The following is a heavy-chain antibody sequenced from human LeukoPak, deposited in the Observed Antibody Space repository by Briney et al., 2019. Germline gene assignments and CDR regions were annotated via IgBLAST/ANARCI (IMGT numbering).Heavy chain of an antibody. J-gene: IGHJ4*02. CDR1: EFTVSTNY. CDR3: ARGSIAAATFDY. D-gene: IGHD6-13*01. CDR2: IYSTGGK. Sequence: GGSLRLSCAASEFTVSTNYMSWVRQAPGKGLEWVSIIYSTGGKYYTDSVKGRFTISRDNSKHTLYLQMNSLTGEDTAVYYCARGSIAAATFDYWGQGTLVTVSS. V-gene: IGHV3-66*01.